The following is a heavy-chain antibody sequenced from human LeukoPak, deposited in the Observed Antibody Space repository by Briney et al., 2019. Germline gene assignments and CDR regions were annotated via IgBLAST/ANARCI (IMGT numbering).Heavy chain of an antibody. CDR1: GGSISSYY. Sequence: SETLSLTCTVSGGSISSYYWSWIRQPPGKGLEWIGYIYTSGSTNYNPSLKSRVTISVDTSKNQFSLKLSSVTAADTAVYYCARTVWTYDSARPLWFDPWGQGTLVTVSS. CDR3: ARTVWTYDSARPLWFDP. J-gene: IGHJ5*02. CDR2: IYTSGST. D-gene: IGHD1-1*01. V-gene: IGHV4-4*09.